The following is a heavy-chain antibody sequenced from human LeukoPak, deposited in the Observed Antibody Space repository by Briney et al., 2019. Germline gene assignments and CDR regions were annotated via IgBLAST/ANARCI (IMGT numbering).Heavy chain of an antibody. CDR2: IYYSGST. J-gene: IGHJ4*02. CDR3: ARALKQDYDSSGYLPH. Sequence: PSQTLSLTCTVSGGSISSGDYYWSWIRQPPGKGLEWIGYIYYSGSTYYNPSLKSRVTISVDTSKNQFSLKLSSVTAADTAVYYCARALKQDYDSSGYLPHRGQGTLVTVSS. V-gene: IGHV4-30-4*01. D-gene: IGHD3-22*01. CDR1: GGSISSGDYY.